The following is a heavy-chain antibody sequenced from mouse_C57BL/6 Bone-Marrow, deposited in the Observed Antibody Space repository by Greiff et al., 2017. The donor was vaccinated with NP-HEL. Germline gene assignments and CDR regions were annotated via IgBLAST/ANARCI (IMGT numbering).Heavy chain of an antibody. Sequence: VKLQQPGAELVKPGASVKLSCKASGYTFTSYWMHWVKQRPGRGLEWIGRIDPNSGGTKYNEKFKSKATLTVDKPSSTAYMQLSSLTSEDSAVYYCARESYYYGMTYWGQGTLVTVSA. CDR2: IDPNSGGT. J-gene: IGHJ3*01. CDR1: GYTFTSYW. D-gene: IGHD1-1*01. V-gene: IGHV1-72*01. CDR3: ARESYYYGMTY.